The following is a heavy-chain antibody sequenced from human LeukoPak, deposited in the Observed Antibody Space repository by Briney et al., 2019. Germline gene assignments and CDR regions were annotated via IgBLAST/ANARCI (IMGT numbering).Heavy chain of an antibody. V-gene: IGHV3-48*02. CDR3: AREIVVVAAAAITGWFDA. CDR2: ISSSSSTI. Sequence: GGSLRLSCAASGFTFSSYSMNWVRQAPGKGLEWVSYISSSSSTIYYADSVKGRFTISRDNAKNSLYLQMNSLRDEDTAVYYCAREIVVVAAAAITGWFDAWGQGTLVTVSS. J-gene: IGHJ5*02. D-gene: IGHD2-2*01. CDR1: GFTFSSYS.